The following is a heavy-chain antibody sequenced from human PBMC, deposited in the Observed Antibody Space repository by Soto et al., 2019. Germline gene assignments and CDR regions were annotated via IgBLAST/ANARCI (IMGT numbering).Heavy chain of an antibody. V-gene: IGHV1-8*01. CDR2: MNPNSGNT. J-gene: IGHJ6*02. CDR1: GYTFTSYD. CDR3: ARGKFPRVVPAAIRALVGRGFYYHYGMDV. D-gene: IGHD2-2*02. Sequence: QVQLVQSGAEVKKPGASVKVSCKASGYTFTSYDINWVRQATGQGLEWMGWMNPNSGNTGYAQKFQGRVTMTRNTSISTAYMELSSLRSEDTAVYYCARGKFPRVVPAAIRALVGRGFYYHYGMDVWGQGTTVTVSS.